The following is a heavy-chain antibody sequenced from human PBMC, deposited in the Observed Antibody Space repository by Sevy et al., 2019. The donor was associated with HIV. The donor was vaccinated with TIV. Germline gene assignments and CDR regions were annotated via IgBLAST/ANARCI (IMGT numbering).Heavy chain of an antibody. Sequence: ASVKVSCKASGGTFSSYAISWVRQAPGQGLEWMGGIIPIFGTANYAQKFQGRVTITADKSTSTAYMELSSLRSEDTAVYYCARGVPRDYDFPHYYYYMDVWGKGITVTVSS. CDR2: IIPIFGTA. J-gene: IGHJ6*03. V-gene: IGHV1-69*06. CDR1: GGTFSSYA. D-gene: IGHD3-3*01. CDR3: ARGVPRDYDFPHYYYYMDV.